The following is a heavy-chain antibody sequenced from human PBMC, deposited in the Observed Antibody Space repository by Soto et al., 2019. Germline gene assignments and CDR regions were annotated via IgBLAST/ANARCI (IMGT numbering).Heavy chain of an antibody. V-gene: IGHV3-30-3*01. CDR2: ISYDGSNK. CDR1: GFTFSSYA. J-gene: IGHJ2*01. CDR3: ARGGFDL. Sequence: QVQLVESGGGVVQPGRSLRLSCAASGFTFSSYAMHWVRQAPGKGLEWVAVISYDGSNKYYADSVKGRFTISRDNSKKTLYLQMNSLRAEDTAGYYCARGGFDLWGRGTLVTVSS.